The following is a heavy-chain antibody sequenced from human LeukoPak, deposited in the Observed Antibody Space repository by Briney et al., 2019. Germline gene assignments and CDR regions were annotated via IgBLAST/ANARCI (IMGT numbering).Heavy chain of an antibody. CDR1: GYIFTTYG. V-gene: IGHV1-18*01. Sequence: ASVKVSCKASGYIFTTYGISWVRQAPGQGLEWMGWISVYKGTANYAPSLQGRVTMTRDKSTNTAHMELRSLRSDDTAVYYCARGGDHHDYWGQGTLVTVSS. J-gene: IGHJ4*02. CDR3: ARGGDHHDY. D-gene: IGHD2-21*02. CDR2: ISVYKGTA.